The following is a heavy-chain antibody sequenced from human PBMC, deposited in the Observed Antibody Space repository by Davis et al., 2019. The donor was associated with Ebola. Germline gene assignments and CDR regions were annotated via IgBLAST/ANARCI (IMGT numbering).Heavy chain of an antibody. V-gene: IGHV5-51*01. CDR3: ARGTDGYNPGGYFDS. CDR2: IFPGDSDT. J-gene: IGHJ4*02. Sequence: GESLKISCKDSGNSFTSHWIGWVRQMPGKGLDWMGIIFPGDSDTRYSPSFQGQVTISADKSITTAYLQWSSLKASDTAMYYCARGTDGYNPGGYFDSWGQGTLVTVSS. D-gene: IGHD5-24*01. CDR1: GNSFTSHW.